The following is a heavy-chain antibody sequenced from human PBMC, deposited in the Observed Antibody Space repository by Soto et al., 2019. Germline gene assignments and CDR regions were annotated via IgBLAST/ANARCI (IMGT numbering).Heavy chain of an antibody. J-gene: IGHJ4*02. V-gene: IGHV4-59*01. Sequence: QVQLQESGPGLVKPSETLSLTCTVSGGSMSNYYWSWIRQPPGKGLEWIGYIYNSGSTNYNPSLKSRVTMSADTSKNQFSLKLNSVTAADTAVYYCARVWFLEWFPDYWGQGTLVTVSS. CDR1: GGSMSNYY. CDR2: IYNSGST. D-gene: IGHD3-3*01. CDR3: ARVWFLEWFPDY.